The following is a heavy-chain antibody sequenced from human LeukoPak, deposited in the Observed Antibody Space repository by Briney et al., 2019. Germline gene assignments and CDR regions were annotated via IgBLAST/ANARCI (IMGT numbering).Heavy chain of an antibody. Sequence: GASVKVSCKASGYTFTSYDINWVRQATGQGLEWMGWMNPNSGNTGYAQKFQGRVTMTRNTSISTAYMELSSLRSEDTAGYYCARISPSYCSGGSCYSGYWGQGTLVTVSS. CDR3: ARISPSYCSGGSCYSGY. J-gene: IGHJ4*02. D-gene: IGHD2-15*01. V-gene: IGHV1-8*01. CDR2: MNPNSGNT. CDR1: GYTFTSYD.